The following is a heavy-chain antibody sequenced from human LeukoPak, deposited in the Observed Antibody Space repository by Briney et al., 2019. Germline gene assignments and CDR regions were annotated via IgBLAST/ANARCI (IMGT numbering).Heavy chain of an antibody. J-gene: IGHJ6*03. Sequence: ASVKVSCKASGYTFTSYGINWVRQATGQGLEWMGWMNPNSGNTGYAQKFQGRVTMTRNTSISTAYMELSSLRSEDTAVYYCARGAAPLSGYYYYMDVWGKGTTVTVSS. V-gene: IGHV1-8*01. CDR1: GYTFTSYG. D-gene: IGHD1-26*01. CDR3: ARGAAPLSGYYYYMDV. CDR2: MNPNSGNT.